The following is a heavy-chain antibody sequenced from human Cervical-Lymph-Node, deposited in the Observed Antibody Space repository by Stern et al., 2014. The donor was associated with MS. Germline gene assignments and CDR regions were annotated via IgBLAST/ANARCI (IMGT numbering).Heavy chain of an antibody. V-gene: IGHV4-31*03. CDR3: ARRDVAAAGNWFDP. J-gene: IGHJ5*02. CDR2: IYYSGST. D-gene: IGHD6-13*01. CDR1: GGSISSGGYY. Sequence: QLQLQESGPGLVKPSQTLSLTCTVSGGSISSGGYYWSWIRQHPGKGLEWIGYIYYSGSTYYNPSLKSRVTISVDTSKNQFSRKLSSVTAAYTAVYYCARRDVAAAGNWFDPWGQGTLVTVSS.